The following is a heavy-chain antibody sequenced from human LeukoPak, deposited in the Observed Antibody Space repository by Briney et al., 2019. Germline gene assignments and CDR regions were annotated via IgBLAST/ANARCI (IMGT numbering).Heavy chain of an antibody. D-gene: IGHD2-15*01. CDR1: GFTFSSYA. CDR2: ISYDGSNK. Sequence: GGSLRLSCAASGFTFSSYAMHWVRQAPGKGLEWVAVISYDGSNKYYADSVKGRFTISRDNSKNTLYLQVNSLRAEDTAVYYCARAPCSGGSCYSSIWGQGTLVTVSS. V-gene: IGHV3-30*04. J-gene: IGHJ4*02. CDR3: ARAPCSGGSCYSSI.